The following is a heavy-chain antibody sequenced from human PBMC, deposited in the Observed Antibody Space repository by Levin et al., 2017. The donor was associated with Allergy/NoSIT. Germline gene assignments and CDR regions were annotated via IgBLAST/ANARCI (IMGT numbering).Heavy chain of an antibody. J-gene: IGHJ4*02. Sequence: SQTLSLTCTVSGGSISSYYWSWIRQPPGKRLEWIGYIYYSGSTNYNPSLKSRVTISVDTSKNQFSLKLSSVTAADTAVYYCARALLWSTYFDYWGQGTLVTVSS. D-gene: IGHD3-10*01. V-gene: IGHV4-59*01. CDR3: ARALLWSTYFDY. CDR1: GGSISSYY. CDR2: IYYSGST.